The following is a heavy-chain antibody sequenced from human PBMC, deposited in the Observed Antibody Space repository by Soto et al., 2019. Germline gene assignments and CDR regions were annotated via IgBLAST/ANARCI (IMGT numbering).Heavy chain of an antibody. CDR3: ARVELRYYYYGMDV. D-gene: IGHD1-7*01. J-gene: IGHJ6*02. Sequence: SETLSLTCTVSGGSISSSSYYWGWIRQPPGKGLEWIGSIYYSGSTYYNPSLKSRVTISVDTSKNQFSLKLSSVTAADTAVYYCARVELRYYYYGMDVWGQGTTVTVSS. CDR2: IYYSGST. V-gene: IGHV4-39*01. CDR1: GGSISSSSYY.